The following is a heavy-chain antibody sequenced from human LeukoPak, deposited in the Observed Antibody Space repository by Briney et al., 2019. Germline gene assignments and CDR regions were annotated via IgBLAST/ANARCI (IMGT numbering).Heavy chain of an antibody. CDR3: AKDGRTGYPFDY. J-gene: IGHJ4*02. CDR1: GFTFSSYG. V-gene: IGHV3-30*02. Sequence: GRSLRLSCAASGFTFSSYGMHWVRQAPGKGLEWVAFLRDDEINRYYADSVKGRFTISRDKSKNTYLQMNSLRIEDTAVYFCAKDGRTGYPFDYWGRGTLVTVSS. D-gene: IGHD5-12*01. CDR2: LRDDEINR.